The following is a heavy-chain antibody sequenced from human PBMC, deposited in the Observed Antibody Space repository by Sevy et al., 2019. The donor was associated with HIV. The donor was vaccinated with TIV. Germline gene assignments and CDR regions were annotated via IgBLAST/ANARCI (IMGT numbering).Heavy chain of an antibody. CDR2: ISSISSTK. CDR1: GFTFSSYS. D-gene: IGHD3-10*01. Sequence: GGSLRLSCVASGFTFSSYSMNWVRQAPGKGLEWVSYISSISSTKNYADSVKGRFTISRDNAKNSLYLKMNGLRDTDTAVYYCTREVISYRCSSAIVDNWGQGTLVTVSS. V-gene: IGHV3-48*02. J-gene: IGHJ4*02. CDR3: TREVISYRCSSAIVDN.